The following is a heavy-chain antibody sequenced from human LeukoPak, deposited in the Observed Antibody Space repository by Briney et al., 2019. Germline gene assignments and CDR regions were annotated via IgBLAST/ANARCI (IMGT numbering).Heavy chain of an antibody. Sequence: PGGSLRLSCAASGFTFSNYGMHWAREAPGKGLEWGSVISYDGSNKNYADSVKGRFTISRDNSKNTLYLQMNSLRAEDTAMYYCAKSSGSTALWGQGTVVTVSS. CDR1: GFTFSNYG. CDR3: AKSSGSTAL. CDR2: ISYDGSNK. J-gene: IGHJ4*02. D-gene: IGHD1-26*01. V-gene: IGHV3-30*18.